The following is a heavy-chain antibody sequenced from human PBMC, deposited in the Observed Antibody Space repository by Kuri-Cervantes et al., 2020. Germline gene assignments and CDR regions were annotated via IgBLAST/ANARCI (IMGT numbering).Heavy chain of an antibody. V-gene: IGHV4-34*01. CDR2: INHSGST. CDR1: GGSFSGYY. D-gene: IGHD4-17*01. J-gene: IGHJ6*02. CDR3: ARNTVTLRSHGIDV. Sequence: SETLSLTCAVYGGSFSGYYWSWIRQPPGKGLEWIGEINHSGSTNYNPSLKSRVTISVDTSKNQFSLLLSSVTAADTAVYYCARNTVTLRSHGIDVWGQGTTVTVSS.